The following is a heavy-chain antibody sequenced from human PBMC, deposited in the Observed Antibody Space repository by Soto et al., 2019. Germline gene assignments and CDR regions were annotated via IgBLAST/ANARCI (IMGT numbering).Heavy chain of an antibody. CDR3: AKDPADYVGGHWFDP. CDR1: GFTFSSYA. V-gene: IGHV3-23*01. CDR2: ISGSGGST. D-gene: IGHD4-17*01. J-gene: IGHJ5*02. Sequence: PGGSLRLSCAASGFTFSSYAMSWVRQAPGKGLEWVSAISGSGGSTYYADSVKGRFTISRDNSKNTLYLQMNSLRAEDTAVYYCAKDPADYVGGHWFDPWGQGTLVTVSS.